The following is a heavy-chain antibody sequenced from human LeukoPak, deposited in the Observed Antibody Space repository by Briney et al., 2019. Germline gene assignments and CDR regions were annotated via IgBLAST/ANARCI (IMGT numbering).Heavy chain of an antibody. CDR1: GFAFSSYA. CDR2: ISGSGGST. J-gene: IGHJ4*02. V-gene: IGHV3-23*01. CDR3: AKVTFYYDSSDKIDY. D-gene: IGHD3-22*01. Sequence: PGGSLRLSCAASGFAFSSYAMSWVRQAPGKGLEWVSAISGSGGSTYYADSVKGRFTISRDNSKNTLYLQMNSLRAEDTAVYYCAKVTFYYDSSDKIDYWGQGTLVTVSS.